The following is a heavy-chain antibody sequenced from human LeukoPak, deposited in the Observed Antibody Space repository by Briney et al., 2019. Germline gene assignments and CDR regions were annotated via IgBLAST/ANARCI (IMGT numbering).Heavy chain of an antibody. D-gene: IGHD6-19*01. CDR3: ARVAVAGTRSFDI. J-gene: IGHJ3*02. V-gene: IGHV3-74*01. Sequence: TGGSLRLSCAASGFTFSSSWMHWVRQAPGKGLVWVSRINNDGSSTNYADSVKGRFTVSRDNTKNTLYLQMNSLRAGDTAVYYCARVAVAGTRSFDIWGQGTMVTVSS. CDR2: INNDGSST. CDR1: GFTFSSSW.